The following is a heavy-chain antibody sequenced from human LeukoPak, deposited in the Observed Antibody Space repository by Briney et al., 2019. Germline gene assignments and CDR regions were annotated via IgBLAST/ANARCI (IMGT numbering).Heavy chain of an antibody. CDR2: MTGSGDKI. V-gene: IGHV3-23*01. D-gene: IGHD2-15*01. Sequence: GGSLRLSCAASGFSFSSYVMSWVRQAPGKGLEWVSAMTGSGDKIYYVDSVKGRFTISRDNSKNTAYLQMNSLRGEDTAVYYCASKLPGRFQFDQWGQGSLVTVSS. CDR1: GFSFSSYV. J-gene: IGHJ4*02. CDR3: ASKLPGRFQFDQ.